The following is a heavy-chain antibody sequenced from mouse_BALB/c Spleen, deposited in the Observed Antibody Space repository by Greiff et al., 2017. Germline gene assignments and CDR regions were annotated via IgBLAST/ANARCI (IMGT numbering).Heavy chain of an antibody. Sequence: DVHLVESGGGLVQPGGSRKLSCAASGFTFSSFGMHWVRQAPEKGLEWVAYISSGSSTIYYADTVKGRFTISRDNPKNTLFLQMTSLRSEDTAMYYCARWEFRYYYAMDYWGQGTSVTVSS. CDR1: GFTFSSFG. V-gene: IGHV5-17*02. J-gene: IGHJ4*01. D-gene: IGHD4-1*01. CDR3: ARWEFRYYYAMDY. CDR2: ISSGSSTI.